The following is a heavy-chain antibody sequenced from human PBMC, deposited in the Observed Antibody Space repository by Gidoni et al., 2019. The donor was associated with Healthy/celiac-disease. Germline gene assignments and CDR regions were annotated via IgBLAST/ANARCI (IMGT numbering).Heavy chain of an antibody. Sequence: QVQLVQSGAEVKKPGASVKVSCKASGYTFTSYGIRWVRQAPGQGLEWMGWISAYNGNTNYAQKLQGRVTMTTDTSTSTAYMELRSLRSDDTAVYYCARDLSTTEVPAVPFDYWGQGTLVTVSS. CDR3: ARDLSTTEVPAVPFDY. CDR1: GYTFTSYG. J-gene: IGHJ4*02. CDR2: ISAYNGNT. D-gene: IGHD2-2*01. V-gene: IGHV1-18*04.